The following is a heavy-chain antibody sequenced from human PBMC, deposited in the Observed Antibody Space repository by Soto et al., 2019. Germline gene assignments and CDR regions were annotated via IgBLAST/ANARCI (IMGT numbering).Heavy chain of an antibody. D-gene: IGHD6-6*01. CDR3: ARLSEESSSSNYYYFYMDV. V-gene: IGHV1-8*01. CDR1: GYTFTRYD. Sequence: QVQLVQSGSEGKEPGASMKISCQASGYTFTRYDITWVRQATGQGLEWMGWMNPQTGNTAYAEKFQGRVTTTRSTSINTAYMELRGLRSEDTAVYYCARLSEESSSSNYYYFYMDVWGKGSTVTVSS. CDR2: MNPQTGNT. J-gene: IGHJ6*03.